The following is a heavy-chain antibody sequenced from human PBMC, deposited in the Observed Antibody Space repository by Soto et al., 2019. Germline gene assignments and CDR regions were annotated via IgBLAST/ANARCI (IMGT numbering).Heavy chain of an antibody. Sequence: QVQLVKPVAELKKPASSLKGSCKSAGGTFSIYAISWVRHAPGQGLEWMAGIFPIVGTANYAQKIHGRVTISADKYTSTAYMELNRMRSEDTAVYYFARRTRLRCLEWLPRYYYYGTDGSGKCPTLSASS. CDR1: GGTFSIYA. D-gene: IGHD3-3*01. J-gene: IGHJ6*04. CDR2: IFPIVGTA. CDR3: ARRTRLRCLEWLPRYYYYGTDG. V-gene: IGHV1-69*06.